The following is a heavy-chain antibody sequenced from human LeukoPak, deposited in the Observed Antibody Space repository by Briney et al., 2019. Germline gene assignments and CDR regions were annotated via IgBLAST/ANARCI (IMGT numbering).Heavy chain of an antibody. V-gene: IGHV4-39*07. CDR3: AGDHPSVGFDP. Sequence: PSETLSLTCTVSGGSIRSSSYYWGWIRQPPGKGLEWIGRIYTSGSTNYNPSLKSRVTMSVDTSKNQFSLKLSSVTAADTAVYYCAGDHPSVGFDPWGQGTLVTVSS. CDR1: GGSIRSSSYY. CDR2: IYTSGST. J-gene: IGHJ5*02.